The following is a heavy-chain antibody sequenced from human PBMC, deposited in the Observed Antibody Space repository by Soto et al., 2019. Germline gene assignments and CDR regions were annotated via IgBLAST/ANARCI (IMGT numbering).Heavy chain of an antibody. CDR2: MSHDGYNK. Sequence: PVGSLRLSGAASGFTFSRDDMHWVRQAPGKGLEWVAVMSHDGYNKNYADSVKGRFTISRDNSKNTLFLQMNSLRGEDTAVYYCARERHSGSYDYWGQGTLVTVSS. CDR1: GFTFSRDD. D-gene: IGHD1-26*01. J-gene: IGHJ4*02. V-gene: IGHV3-30*03. CDR3: ARERHSGSYDY.